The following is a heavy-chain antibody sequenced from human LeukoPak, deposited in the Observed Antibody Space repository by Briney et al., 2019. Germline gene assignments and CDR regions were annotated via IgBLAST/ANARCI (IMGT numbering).Heavy chain of an antibody. J-gene: IGHJ5*02. V-gene: IGHV4-4*09. CDR2: IFTSGWT. CDR1: GGSISSYY. Sequence: KPSETLSPTCTVSGGSISSYYWSWVRQSPGKGLEWIGYIFTSGWTDYNPSLKSRVTMSVDTSKNQLSMELRFLTAADTAVYYCATSHDVKTAPYDLWGQGTLVTVSS. D-gene: IGHD2-21*01. CDR3: ATSHDVKTAPYDL.